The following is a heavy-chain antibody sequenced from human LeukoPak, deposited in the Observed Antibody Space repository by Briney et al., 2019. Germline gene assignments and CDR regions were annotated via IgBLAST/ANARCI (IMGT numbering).Heavy chain of an antibody. J-gene: IGHJ4*02. CDR2: LNWNSGSI. Sequence: GGSLRLSCTASGFTFINAWMNWVRQAPGKGLEWVSGLNWNSGSILYADSVKGRFTISRDNAKNSLYLQMNSLRAEDTALYYCAKDLAYDSSGSFDYWGQGTLVTVSS. V-gene: IGHV3-9*01. CDR3: AKDLAYDSSGSFDY. D-gene: IGHD3-22*01. CDR1: GFTFINAW.